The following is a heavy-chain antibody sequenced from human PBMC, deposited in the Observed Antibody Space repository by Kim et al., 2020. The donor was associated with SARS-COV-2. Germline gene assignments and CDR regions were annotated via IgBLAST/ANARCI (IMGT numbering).Heavy chain of an antibody. Sequence: PGGSLRLSCAASGFTFSRFGMHWVRQAPGKGLEWVAVISNDGSYKEYADSVKGRFTISRDNSKNTLYLQMNSLRAEDTAVYYCVKEVHVDTAMWGQGTLVTVSS. CDR1: GFTFSRFG. D-gene: IGHD5-18*01. J-gene: IGHJ4*02. CDR2: ISNDGSYK. CDR3: VKEVHVDTAM. V-gene: IGHV3-30*18.